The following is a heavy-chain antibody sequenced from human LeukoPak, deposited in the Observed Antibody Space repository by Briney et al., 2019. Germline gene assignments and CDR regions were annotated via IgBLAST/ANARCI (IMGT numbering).Heavy chain of an antibody. CDR2: ISAYNGNT. CDR3: ARVGAYCTSTSCLDY. V-gene: IGHV1-18*01. D-gene: IGHD2-2*01. J-gene: IGHJ4*02. Sequence: ASVKVSCKASGYTFTSYGISWVRQAPGQGLEWMGWISAYNGNTNYAQKLQGRVTMTTDTSTSTAYMELRSLTSDDTAVYYCARVGAYCTSTSCLDYWGQGTLVTASS. CDR1: GYTFTSYG.